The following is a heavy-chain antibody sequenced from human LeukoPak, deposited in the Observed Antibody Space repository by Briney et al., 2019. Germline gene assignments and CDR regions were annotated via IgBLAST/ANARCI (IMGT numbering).Heavy chain of an antibody. CDR1: GFTFSSYS. CDR2: ISSSRSYI. Sequence: AGGSLRLSCAASGFTFSSYSMNWVRQAPGKGLEWVSSISSSRSYIYYADSVKGRFTISRDNAKNSLYLQMNSLRAEDTAVYYCARVGIYYYDSSGPQVYWGQGTLVTVSS. CDR3: ARVGIYYYDSSGPQVY. J-gene: IGHJ4*02. D-gene: IGHD3-22*01. V-gene: IGHV3-21*01.